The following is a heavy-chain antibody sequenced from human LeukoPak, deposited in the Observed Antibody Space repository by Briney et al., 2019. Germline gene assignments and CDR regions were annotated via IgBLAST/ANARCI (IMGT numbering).Heavy chain of an antibody. CDR3: ARDRIAAAGTPWYYGMDV. Sequence: SQTLSLTCTVSGGSISSGGYYWSWIRQPPGKGLEWIGYIYYSGSTNYNPSLKSRVTISVDTSKNQFSLKLSSVTAADTAVYYCARDRIAAAGTPWYYGMDVWGQGTTVTVSS. CDR1: GGSISSGGYY. D-gene: IGHD6-13*01. V-gene: IGHV4-61*08. J-gene: IGHJ6*02. CDR2: IYYSGST.